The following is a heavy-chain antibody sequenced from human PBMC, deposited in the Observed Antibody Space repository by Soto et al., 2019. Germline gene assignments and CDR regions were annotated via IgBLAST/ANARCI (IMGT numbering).Heavy chain of an antibody. CDR2: IYYSGST. CDR1: GGSLSDFY. D-gene: IGHD1-1*01. Sequence: SLTCTVSGGSLSDFYWTWFRQSPGKGLEWIGFIYYSGSTHYNPSLKSRVTLSLETSKNQFSLKLSSVTAADTAVYYCARRFVDWNGHAFDIWGQGTMVTVSS. V-gene: IGHV4-59*08. CDR3: ARRFVDWNGHAFDI. J-gene: IGHJ3*02.